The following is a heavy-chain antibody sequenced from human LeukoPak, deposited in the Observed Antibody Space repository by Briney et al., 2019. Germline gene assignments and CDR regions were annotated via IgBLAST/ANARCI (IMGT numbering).Heavy chain of an antibody. CDR2: INHSGST. V-gene: IGHV4-39*07. CDR3: ARVGGNEGYYDSKDTSYYFDY. CDR1: GASISSRSYY. D-gene: IGHD3-22*01. Sequence: SETLSLTCTVSGASISSRSYYWSWIRQPPGKGLEWIGEINHSGSTNYNPSLKSRVTISVDTSKNQFSLKLSSVTAADTAVYYCARVGGNEGYYDSKDTSYYFDYWGQGTLVTVSS. J-gene: IGHJ4*02.